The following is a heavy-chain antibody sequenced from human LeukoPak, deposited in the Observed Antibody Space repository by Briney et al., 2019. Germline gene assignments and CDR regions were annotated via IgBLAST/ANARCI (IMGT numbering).Heavy chain of an antibody. V-gene: IGHV4-59*01. D-gene: IGHD1-20*01. CDR3: ASDKWNDMDF. Sequence: SETLSLTCTVSGGAMRSSFWTWIRQPPGRGLEWTGHIYYSGSTNYNPSLKSRVIISIDTSKNQFSLKLSSVTAADTAVYYCASDKWNDMDFWGQGALVTVSS. CDR1: GGAMRSSF. CDR2: IYYSGST. J-gene: IGHJ4*01.